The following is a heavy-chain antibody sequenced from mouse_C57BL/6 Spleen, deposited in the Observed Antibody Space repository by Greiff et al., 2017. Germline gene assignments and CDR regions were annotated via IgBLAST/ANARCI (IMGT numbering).Heavy chain of an antibody. J-gene: IGHJ4*01. D-gene: IGHD2-3*01. V-gene: IGHV1-52*01. Sequence: QVQLQQPGAELVRPGSSVKLSCKASGYTFTSYWMHWVKQRPIQGLEWIGNIDPSDSETHYNQKFKDKDTLTVDKSSSTAYMQLSSLTSEDSAVYYCARSDGYYSYYAMDYWGQGTSVTVSS. CDR1: GYTFTSYW. CDR2: IDPSDSET. CDR3: ARSDGYYSYYAMDY.